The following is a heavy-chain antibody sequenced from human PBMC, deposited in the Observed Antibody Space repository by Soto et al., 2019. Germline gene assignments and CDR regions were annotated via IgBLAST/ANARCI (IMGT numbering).Heavy chain of an antibody. CDR3: AAAAIPVTGRHPDC. D-gene: IGHD6-19*01. Sequence: ASVKVYCKASGYMFTGFYLHWVLQAPGQGLEWMGWINPNNGVTTYAKNFQGRVTMTRDSSISTAYMESSSLRSDDTAVYFCAAAAIPVTGRHPDCRGQGPVVTVSS. CDR2: INPNNGVT. J-gene: IGHJ4*02. CDR1: GYMFTGFY. V-gene: IGHV1-2*02.